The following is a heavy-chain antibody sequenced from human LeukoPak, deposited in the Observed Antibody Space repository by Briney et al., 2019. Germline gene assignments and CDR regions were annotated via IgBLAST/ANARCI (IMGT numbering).Heavy chain of an antibody. Sequence: NPSETLSLTCTVSGGSISSYYWSWIRQPPVKGLEWIGYIYYSGSTNYNPSLKSRVTISVDTSKNQFSLKLSSVTAADTAVYYCARYFAVAGCFDYWGQGTLVTVSS. CDR3: ARYFAVAGCFDY. CDR1: GGSISSYY. CDR2: IYYSGST. D-gene: IGHD6-19*01. V-gene: IGHV4-59*01. J-gene: IGHJ4*02.